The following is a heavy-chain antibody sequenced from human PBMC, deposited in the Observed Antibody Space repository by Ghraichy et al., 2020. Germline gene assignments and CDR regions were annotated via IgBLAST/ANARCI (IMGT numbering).Heavy chain of an antibody. Sequence: GGSLRLSCAASGFTFSSYAMSWVRQAPGKGLEWVSAISGSGGSTYYADSVKGRFTISRDNSKNTLYLQMNSLRAEDTAVYYCAKDRDYDILTGYYSYYGMDFWGQGTTVTVSS. CDR1: GFTFSSYA. J-gene: IGHJ6*02. CDR3: AKDRDYDILTGYYSYYGMDF. V-gene: IGHV3-23*01. D-gene: IGHD3-9*01. CDR2: ISGSGGST.